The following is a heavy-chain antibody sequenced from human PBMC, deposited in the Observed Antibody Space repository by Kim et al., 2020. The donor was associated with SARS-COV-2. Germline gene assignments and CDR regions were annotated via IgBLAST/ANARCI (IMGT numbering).Heavy chain of an antibody. Sequence: SVKVSCKASGGTFSSYAISWVRQAPGQGLEWMGGIIPVFVTANYAQKFQGRITITADKSTSTAYMELSSLRSEDTAVYYCARTRGSGYNWGGFDPWGQGTLVTVSS. CDR2: IIPVFVTA. D-gene: IGHD5-12*01. J-gene: IGHJ5*02. V-gene: IGHV1-69*06. CDR3: ARTRGSGYNWGGFDP. CDR1: GGTFSSYA.